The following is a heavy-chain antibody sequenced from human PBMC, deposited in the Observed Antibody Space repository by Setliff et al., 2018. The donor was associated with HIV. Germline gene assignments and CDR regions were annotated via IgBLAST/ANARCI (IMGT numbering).Heavy chain of an antibody. J-gene: IGHJ3*02. D-gene: IGHD6-13*01. CDR1: GITFSRSA. V-gene: IGHV3-23*01. CDR2: ISGSGDDT. CDR3: AKVLDIATTGRRLGVFDI. Sequence: LRLSCAASGITFSRSAMSWVRQAPGKGLEWVSGISGSGDDTYYADSVKGRFTISRDNSKNTLYLQMNSLRVEDTALYYCAKVLDIATTGRRLGVFDIWGQGTMVTVSS.